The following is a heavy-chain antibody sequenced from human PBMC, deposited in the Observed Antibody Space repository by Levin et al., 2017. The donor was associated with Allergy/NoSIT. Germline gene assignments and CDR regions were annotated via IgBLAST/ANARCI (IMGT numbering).Heavy chain of an antibody. CDR3: ARASTDGPYYYYLDV. CDR2: ISTSSSTI. Sequence: GESLKISCAASGFTFNRYSMNWVRQAPGQGLEWVSYISTSSSTIYYADSVKGRFTISRDNAKNSLYLQMNSLRDEDTAGYYCARASTDGPYYYYLDVWGKGTTVTVSS. CDR1: GFTFNRYS. V-gene: IGHV3-48*02. J-gene: IGHJ6*03. D-gene: IGHD5-24*01.